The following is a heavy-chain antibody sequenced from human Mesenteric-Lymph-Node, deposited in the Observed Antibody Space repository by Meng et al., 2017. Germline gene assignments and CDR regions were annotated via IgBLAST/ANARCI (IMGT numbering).Heavy chain of an antibody. V-gene: IGHV3-7*01. D-gene: IGHD2-15*01. Sequence: GGSLRLSCAASGFTFSSYWMSWVRQAPGKGLEWVANIKQDGSEKYYVDSVKGRFTISRDNAKNSLYLQMNSLRAEDTAVYYCARDSACSGGSCYKTWYFDLWGRGTLVTVSS. J-gene: IGHJ2*01. CDR1: GFTFSSYW. CDR2: IKQDGSEK. CDR3: ARDSACSGGSCYKTWYFDL.